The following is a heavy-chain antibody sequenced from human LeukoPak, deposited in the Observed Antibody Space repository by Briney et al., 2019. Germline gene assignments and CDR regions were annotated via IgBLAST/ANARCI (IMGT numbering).Heavy chain of an antibody. CDR2: IYPGDSDT. CDR3: ARPPTSREDC. CDR1: GYSFSTYW. D-gene: IGHD1-26*01. J-gene: IGHJ4*02. V-gene: IGHV5-51*01. Sequence: LGESLKISCKGSGYSFSTYWIGWVRQMPGKGLEWMGVIYPGDSDTRYSPSFQGQVTISADKSISTAYLQWSSLKASDTAMYYCARPPTSREDCWGQGTLVTVPS.